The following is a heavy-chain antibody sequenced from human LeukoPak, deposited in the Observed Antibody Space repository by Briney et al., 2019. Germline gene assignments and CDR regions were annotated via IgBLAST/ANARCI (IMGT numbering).Heavy chain of an antibody. V-gene: IGHV4-59*01. J-gene: IGHJ4*02. D-gene: IGHD3-16*02. CDR3: ARGVRGDYVWGSYRYPDY. Sequence: SETLSLTCTVSGGSISSYYWSWIRQPPGKGLEWIGYIYYSGSTNYNPSLKSRVTISVDTSKNQFSLKLSSVTAADTAVYYCARGVRGDYVWGSYRYPDYWGQGTLVTVSS. CDR1: GGSISSYY. CDR2: IYYSGST.